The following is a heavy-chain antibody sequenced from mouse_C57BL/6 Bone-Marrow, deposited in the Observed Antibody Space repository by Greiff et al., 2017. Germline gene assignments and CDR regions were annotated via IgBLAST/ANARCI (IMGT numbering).Heavy chain of an antibody. CDR2: IYPRSGNT. V-gene: IGHV1-81*01. D-gene: IGHD2-2*01. CDR1: GYTFTSYG. J-gene: IGHJ3*01. CDR3: ARSRWLPYAD. Sequence: VQLVESGAELARPGASVKLSCKASGYTFTSYGISWVKQRTGQGLEWIGEIYPRSGNTYYNEKFKGKATLTADKSSSTAYMELRSLTSEDSAVYFLARSRWLPYADWCQGTLVTVSA.